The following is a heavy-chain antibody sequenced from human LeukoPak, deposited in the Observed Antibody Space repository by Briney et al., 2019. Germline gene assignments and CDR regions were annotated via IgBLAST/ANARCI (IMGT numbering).Heavy chain of an antibody. J-gene: IGHJ4*02. V-gene: IGHV4-39*07. CDR1: GGSISSSSYY. D-gene: IGHD5-24*01. CDR3: ARDLVEMATPGHCFDY. CDR2: NSGST. Sequence: SETLSLTCTVSGGSISSSSYYWGWIRQPPGEGLEWIGSNSGSTYYNPSLKSRVTISVDTSKNQFSLKLSSVTAADTAVYYCARDLVEMATPGHCFDYWGQGTLVTVSS.